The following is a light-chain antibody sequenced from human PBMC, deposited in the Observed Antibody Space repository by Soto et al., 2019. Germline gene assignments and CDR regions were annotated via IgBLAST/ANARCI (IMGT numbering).Light chain of an antibody. CDR2: GAS. J-gene: IGKJ4*01. CDR3: QQYATSPALT. Sequence: EIVLTHSPGTLSLSPGERATLTCRASQSVSSNYLAWYQHRPGQAPRLLIYGASSRATGIPDRFSGSGSGTDFTLTISRLEPEDFAVYYCQQYATSPALTFGGGTKVDIK. CDR1: QSVSSNY. V-gene: IGKV3-20*01.